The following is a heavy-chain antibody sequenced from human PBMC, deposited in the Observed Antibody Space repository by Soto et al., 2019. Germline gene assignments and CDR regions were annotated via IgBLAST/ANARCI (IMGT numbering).Heavy chain of an antibody. V-gene: IGHV1-46*02. Sequence: QVQLMQSGAEVRKPGASVRLSCETSGYNFNQYYIHWVRQAPGQGLEWMGIINLRGGTTEYAHKFRGRVTVTGDTSTKTAYMELRSLRSEDTAMYFCARGTEDSDGPRWDYWGQGTLVTVSS. CDR3: ARGTEDSDGPRWDY. CDR2: INLRGGTT. CDR1: GYNFNQYY. J-gene: IGHJ4*02. D-gene: IGHD1-26*01.